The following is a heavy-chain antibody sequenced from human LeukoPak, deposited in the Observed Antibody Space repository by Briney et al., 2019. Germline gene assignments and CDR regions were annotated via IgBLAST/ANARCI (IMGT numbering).Heavy chain of an antibody. D-gene: IGHD6-19*01. Sequence: ASVKVSCKASGYTFTYYDIHWVRPAPGQRLERMGWINAGNGNTKYSQKFQGRVTITRDTSASTAYMELRSLRSEDTAVYYCARGVSASSGWYVIDHWGQGTLVTVSS. V-gene: IGHV1-3*01. J-gene: IGHJ5*02. CDR3: ARGVSASSGWYVIDH. CDR2: INAGNGNT. CDR1: GYTFTYYD.